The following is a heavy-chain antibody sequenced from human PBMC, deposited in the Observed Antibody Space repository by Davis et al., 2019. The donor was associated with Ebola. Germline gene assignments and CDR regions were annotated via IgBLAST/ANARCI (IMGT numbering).Heavy chain of an antibody. CDR1: GYTFTGYY. V-gene: IGHV1-2*06. CDR3: ARGTRTLDI. Sequence: AASVKVSCKASGYTFTGYYMHWVRQAPGQGLEWMGRINPNSGGTNYAQKFQGRVTMTRDTSISTAYMELNSLRSEDTAVYYCARGTRTLDIWGQGTMVTVSS. J-gene: IGHJ3*02. CDR2: INPNSGGT. D-gene: IGHD3/OR15-3a*01.